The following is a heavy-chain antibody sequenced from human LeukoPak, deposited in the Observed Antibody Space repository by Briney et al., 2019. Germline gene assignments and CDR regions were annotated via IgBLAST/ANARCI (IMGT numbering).Heavy chain of an antibody. CDR2: ISGSGGST. D-gene: IGHD2-15*01. J-gene: IGHJ4*02. V-gene: IGHV3-23*01. CDR1: GFTFSSYA. Sequence: SGGSLRLSCAASGFTFSSYAMSWVRQAPGKGLEWVSAISGSGGSTYCADSVKGRFTISRDNSKNTLYLQMNSLRAEDTAVYYCAKGSRGGPQEPDYWGQGTLVTVSS. CDR3: AKGSRGGPQEPDY.